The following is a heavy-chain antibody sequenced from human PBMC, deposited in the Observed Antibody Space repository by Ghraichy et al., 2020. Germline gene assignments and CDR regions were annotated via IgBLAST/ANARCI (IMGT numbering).Heavy chain of an antibody. CDR3: ARGAHDPSYGMDV. V-gene: IGHV4-34*01. CDR2: INHSGST. J-gene: IGHJ6*02. CDR1: GGSFSGYY. Sequence: SETLSLTCAVYGGSFSGYYWSWIRQPPGKGLEWIGEINHSGSTNYNPSLKSRVTISVDTSKNQFSLKLSSVTAADTAVYYCARGAHDPSYGMDVWGQGTTVTVSS.